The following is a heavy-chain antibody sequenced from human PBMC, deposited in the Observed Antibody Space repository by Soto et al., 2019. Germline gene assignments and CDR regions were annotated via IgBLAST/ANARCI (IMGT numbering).Heavy chain of an antibody. CDR3: ARGGGVGVAGSAAFDM. J-gene: IGHJ3*02. CDR1: GYPVTAYY. Sequence: QLHLVQSGAVVKKPGASVTVSCSASGYPVTAYYMHWVRQAPGRGLEWMGGINPATGAAKYTQTCQGRGTMARDTATSTGCMELSGLTSGDTAGFYCARGGGVGVAGSAAFDMWGQGTVVTVSS. D-gene: IGHD3-3*01. V-gene: IGHV1-2*02. CDR2: INPATGAA.